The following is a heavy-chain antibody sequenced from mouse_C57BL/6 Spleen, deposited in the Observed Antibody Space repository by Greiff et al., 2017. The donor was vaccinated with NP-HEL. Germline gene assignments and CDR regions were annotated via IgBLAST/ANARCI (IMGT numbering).Heavy chain of an antibody. CDR1: GFTFSSYA. Sequence: DVKLVESGGGLVKPGGSLKLSCAASGFTFSSYAMSWVRQTPEKRLEWVATISDGGSYTYYPDNVKGRFTISRDNAKNNLYLQMSHLKSEDTAMYYCARGGGDYWGQGTSVTVSS. CDR3: ARGGGDY. V-gene: IGHV5-4*03. J-gene: IGHJ4*01. CDR2: ISDGGSYT.